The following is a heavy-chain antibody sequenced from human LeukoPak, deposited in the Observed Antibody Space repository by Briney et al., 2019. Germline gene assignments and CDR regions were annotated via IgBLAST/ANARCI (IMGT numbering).Heavy chain of an antibody. J-gene: IGHJ4*02. D-gene: IGHD4-17*01. CDR3: ARERYGDSPFFEF. Sequence: GGSLRLSCAASGFTFSDYYMSWIRQAPGKGLEWVSYISSSTSYTNYADSVKGRFTISRDNARNSLYLQMNSLRAEDTAVYYCARERYGDSPFFEFWGQGTLVSVSS. V-gene: IGHV3-11*05. CDR2: ISSSTSYT. CDR1: GFTFSDYY.